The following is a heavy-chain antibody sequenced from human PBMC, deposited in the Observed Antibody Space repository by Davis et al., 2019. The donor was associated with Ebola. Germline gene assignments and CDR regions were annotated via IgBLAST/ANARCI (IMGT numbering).Heavy chain of an antibody. J-gene: IGHJ4*02. Sequence: PSETLSLTCTVSGGSIRSGSYSWGWIRQPPGKGLEWVGTISYSGNIYYNPSLKSRVTILVDASKNQFSLKLTSVTAADTAIYYCARRNLGDDMRIPFDYWGQGTLVTVSS. CDR1: GGSIRSGSYS. V-gene: IGHV4-39*01. D-gene: IGHD4-17*01. CDR2: ISYSGNI. CDR3: ARRNLGDDMRIPFDY.